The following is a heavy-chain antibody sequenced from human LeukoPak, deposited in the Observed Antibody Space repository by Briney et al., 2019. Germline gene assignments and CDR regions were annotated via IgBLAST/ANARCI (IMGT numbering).Heavy chain of an antibody. J-gene: IGHJ5*02. CDR1: GFSFSSYA. D-gene: IGHD2-2*01. CDR3: ARHGRCGSTSCYGWIDP. Sequence: GGSLRLSCAASGFSFSSYAMHWVRQAPGKGLEWVALISYDGSNKYYADSVKGRFTISRDNSKNTLYLQMSSLRAEDTAMYYCARHGRCGSTSCYGWIDPWGQGTLVTVSS. CDR2: ISYDGSNK. V-gene: IGHV3-30*04.